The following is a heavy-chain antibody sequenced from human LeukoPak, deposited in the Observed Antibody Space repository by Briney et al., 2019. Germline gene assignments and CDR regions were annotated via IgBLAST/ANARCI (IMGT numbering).Heavy chain of an antibody. CDR2: INPNSGGT. J-gene: IGHJ4*02. D-gene: IGHD3-9*01. Sequence: ASVKVSCKASGYTFTGYYMHWVRQAPGQGLEWMGWINPNSGGTNYAQNFQGRVTVTTDTSTSTVYMELGSLRSDDTAVYYCARDGYYDILTGTDFWGQGTLVTVSS. V-gene: IGHV1-2*02. CDR1: GYTFTGYY. CDR3: ARDGYYDILTGTDF.